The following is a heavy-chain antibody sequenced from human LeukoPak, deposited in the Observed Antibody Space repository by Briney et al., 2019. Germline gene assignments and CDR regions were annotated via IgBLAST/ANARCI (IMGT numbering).Heavy chain of an antibody. CDR3: AREWRLYSKARLYYYYYMDV. D-gene: IGHD3-16*01. CDR2: ISSSSSYI. CDR1: GFTFSSYT. Sequence: GGSLRLSCAASGFTFSSYTMNWVRQAPGKGLEWVSSISSSSSYIFYADSVKGRFTISRDNAKNSLYLQVNSLRAEDTAVYYCAREWRLYSKARLYYYYYMDVWGKGTTVTVSS. V-gene: IGHV3-21*01. J-gene: IGHJ6*03.